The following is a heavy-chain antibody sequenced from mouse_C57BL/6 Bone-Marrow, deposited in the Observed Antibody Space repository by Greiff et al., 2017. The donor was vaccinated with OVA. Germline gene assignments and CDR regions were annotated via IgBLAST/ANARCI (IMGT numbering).Heavy chain of an antibody. CDR1: GYTFTNYW. Sequence: QVQLQQSGAELVRPGPSVKMSCKASGYTFTNYWICWAKQRPGHGLEWIGDIYPGGGYTNYNEKFKGKATLTADKSSSTAYMQFSSLTSEDSAIYYCARGRNWDWYFDVWGTGTTVTVSS. CDR3: ARGRNWDWYFDV. CDR2: IYPGGGYT. D-gene: IGHD4-1*01. V-gene: IGHV1-63*01. J-gene: IGHJ1*03.